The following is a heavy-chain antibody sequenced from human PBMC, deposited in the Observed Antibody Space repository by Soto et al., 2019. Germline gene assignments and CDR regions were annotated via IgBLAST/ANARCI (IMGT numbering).Heavy chain of an antibody. CDR3: AKETTVYSSSWYLSGMDV. CDR1: AFTFSSYG. D-gene: IGHD6-13*01. CDR2: ISYDGSNK. J-gene: IGHJ6*02. V-gene: IGHV3-30*18. Sequence: GGSLRLSCAASAFTFSSYGMHWFRQAPGKGLEWVAVISYDGSNKYYAESVKGRFTISRDNAKNTLYLQMNSLRAEDTAVYFWAKETTVYSSSWYLSGMDVWGQGTTVTVSS.